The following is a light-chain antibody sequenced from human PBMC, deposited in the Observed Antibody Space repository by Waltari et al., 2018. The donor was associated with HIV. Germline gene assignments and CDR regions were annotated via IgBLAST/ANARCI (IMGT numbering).Light chain of an antibody. J-gene: IGKJ2*01. V-gene: IGKV1-5*03. CDR3: QQYNSNPS. CDR1: EDVRRW. Sequence: QMTQSPSTMPASVGERGNNTCRASEDVRRWLAWYQQKPARAPKLLIQEASTLENGVPSRFSGCGSGTEYTLTISDLQPEDIATYYCQQYNSNPSFGQGTKLDIK. CDR2: EAS.